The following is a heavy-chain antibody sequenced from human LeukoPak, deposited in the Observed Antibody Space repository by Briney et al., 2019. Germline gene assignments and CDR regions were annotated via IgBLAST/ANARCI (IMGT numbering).Heavy chain of an antibody. D-gene: IGHD2-15*01. CDR2: INHSGST. V-gene: IGHV4-34*01. J-gene: IGHJ4*02. Sequence: SETLSLTCAVYGGSFSGYYWSWIRQPPGKGLEWIGEINHSGSTNYNPSLKSRVTISVDTSKNQFSLKLSSVTAADTAVYYCARLIPISRSNYWGQGTLVTVSS. CDR1: GGSFSGYY. CDR3: ARLIPISRSNY.